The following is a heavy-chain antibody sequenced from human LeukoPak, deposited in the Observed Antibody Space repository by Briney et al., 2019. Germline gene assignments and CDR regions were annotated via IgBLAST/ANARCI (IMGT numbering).Heavy chain of an antibody. CDR2: INQDGSEK. CDR1: GFTFSNYW. D-gene: IGHD6-6*01. J-gene: IGHJ6*03. Sequence: GGSLRLSCAASGFTFSNYWMTWVRQAPGKGLEWVGNINQDGSEKHYVDSVKGRFTISRDNAKNSLYLQMNSLRAEDTAVYYCARQPKEYSSFPSLLAHMDVWGKGTTVTVSS. CDR3: ARQPKEYSSFPSLLAHMDV. V-gene: IGHV3-7*01.